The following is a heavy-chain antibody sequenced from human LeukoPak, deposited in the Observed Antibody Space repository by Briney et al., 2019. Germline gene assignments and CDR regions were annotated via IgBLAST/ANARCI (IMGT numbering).Heavy chain of an antibody. Sequence: SGPTLVNPTQTLTLTCTFSGFSLNTGGMCVSWIRQPPGKALEWLARIDWDDYKYYITSLKTRLTISKDTSKNQVVLTMTNMDPVDTATYYCARIRSMPGYYFDYWGQGTLVTVSS. J-gene: IGHJ4*02. CDR3: ARIRSMPGYYFDY. CDR1: GFSLNTGGMC. CDR2: IDWDDYK. D-gene: IGHD2/OR15-2a*01. V-gene: IGHV2-70*11.